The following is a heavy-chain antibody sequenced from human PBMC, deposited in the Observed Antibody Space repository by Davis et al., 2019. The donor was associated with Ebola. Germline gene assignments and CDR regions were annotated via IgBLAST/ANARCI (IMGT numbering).Heavy chain of an antibody. J-gene: IGHJ5*02. V-gene: IGHV4-61*01. Sequence: SETLSLTCTVSGGSVSSGSYYWSWIRQPPGKGLEWIGYIYYSGSTNYNPSLKSRVTISVDTSKNQFSLKLSSVTAADTAVYYCASALVGISVAGHGHNWFDPWGQGTLVTVSS. CDR3: ASALVGISVAGHGHNWFDP. D-gene: IGHD6-19*01. CDR2: IYYSGST. CDR1: GGSVSSGSYY.